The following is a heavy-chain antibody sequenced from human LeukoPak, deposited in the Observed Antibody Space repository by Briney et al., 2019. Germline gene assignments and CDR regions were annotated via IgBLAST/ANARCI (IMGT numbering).Heavy chain of an antibody. J-gene: IGHJ4*02. Sequence: PSETLSLTCTVSGGSISSSSYYWGWIRQPPGKGLEWIGSIYYSGSTNYNPSPKSRVTISVDTSKNQFSLKLSSVTAADTAVYYCARGLKDGYGYFVDYWGQGTLVTVSS. CDR2: IYYSGST. CDR3: ARGLKDGYGYFVDY. V-gene: IGHV4-39*07. D-gene: IGHD5-18*01. CDR1: GGSISSSSYY.